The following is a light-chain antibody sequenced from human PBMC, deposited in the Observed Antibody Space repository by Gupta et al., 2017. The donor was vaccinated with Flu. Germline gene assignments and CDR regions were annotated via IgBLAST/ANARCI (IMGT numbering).Light chain of an antibody. J-gene: IGKJ4*01. V-gene: IGKV1D-16*02. Sequence: QGIGSWLAWYQQKPEKAPKSLIHGASSLESGVPSRFSGSGSETDFTLTISSLEPEDIGTYYCQQYKTYPLTFGGGTKVEIK. CDR2: GAS. CDR3: QQYKTYPLT. CDR1: QGIGSW.